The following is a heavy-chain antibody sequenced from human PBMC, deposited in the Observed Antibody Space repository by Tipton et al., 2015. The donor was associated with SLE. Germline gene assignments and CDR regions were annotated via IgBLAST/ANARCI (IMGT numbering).Heavy chain of an antibody. V-gene: IGHV4-38-2*02. CDR1: GFSISRYY. CDR2: IYPSGTT. D-gene: IGHD5-24*01. CDR3: VRLELPATKADY. Sequence: TLSLTCTVSGFSISRYYWGWIRQPPGKGLEWLGTIYPSGTTYYNPSLKSRLTLSIDTSKNQFSLKLSSVTAADTAVYYCVRLELPATKADYWGPGTLVTVSS. J-gene: IGHJ4*02.